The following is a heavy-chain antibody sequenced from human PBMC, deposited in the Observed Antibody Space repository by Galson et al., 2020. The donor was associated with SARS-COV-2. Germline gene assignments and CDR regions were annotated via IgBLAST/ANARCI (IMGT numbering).Heavy chain of an antibody. CDR3: SRHWGSSNLDPQDY. Sequence: SETLSLTCTVSGASMTYYSWSWIRQPPGKGLEWIWFIYYSGSTHYNSSLTSRLTISVDTSKNQFSLRLRSVNAADTAVYYCSRHWGSSNLDPQDYWGQGTLVSVYS. V-gene: IGHV4-59*08. D-gene: IGHD6-13*01. CDR1: GASMTYYS. CDR2: IYYSGST. J-gene: IGHJ4*02.